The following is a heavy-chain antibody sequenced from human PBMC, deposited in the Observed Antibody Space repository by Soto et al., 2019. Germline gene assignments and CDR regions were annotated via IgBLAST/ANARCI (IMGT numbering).Heavy chain of an antibody. D-gene: IGHD3-10*01. CDR1: GYTFSGNV. CDR3: TRDRSGANFRY. CDR2: MNPDNGDT. V-gene: IGHV1-2*02. J-gene: IGHJ4*02. Sequence: ASVKVSCKPSGYTFSGNVFHWVRQAPGQGLEWMGWMNPDNGDTNYAKKFQDRVTMTRDTSISTAYMDLRRLRSDDTAVYFCTRDRSGANFRYWGQGTLVTVSS.